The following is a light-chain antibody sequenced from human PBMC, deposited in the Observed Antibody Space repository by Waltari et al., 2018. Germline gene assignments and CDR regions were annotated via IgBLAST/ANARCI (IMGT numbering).Light chain of an antibody. CDR1: SLRSYY. J-gene: IGLJ2*01. V-gene: IGLV3-19*01. Sequence: SSELTQDPAVSVAMGQTVRITCQGDSLRSYYASWYQQRPGQAPILVMYDKNNRPSGVPVRFSGSSSDNTASLTITGAQAEDEASYYCHSRDASGVGGSFGGGTKLTVL. CDR2: DKN. CDR3: HSRDASGVGGS.